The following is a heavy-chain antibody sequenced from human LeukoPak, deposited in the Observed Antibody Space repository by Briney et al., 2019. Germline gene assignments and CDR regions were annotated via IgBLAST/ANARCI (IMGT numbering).Heavy chain of an antibody. J-gene: IGHJ4*02. CDR1: GFTFTNYG. CDR2: IWSDGSNI. D-gene: IGHD2-21*02. CDR3: SRSRRDYSFDY. V-gene: IGHV3-33*01. Sequence: GRSLRLSCVASGFTFTNYGMSWDRQAPGKGLEWVAIIWSDGSNINYADSVKGQFTISRDNSNNTLFLQMNSRGAEDTAVYYSSRSRRDYSFDYWGQGTLVTDSS.